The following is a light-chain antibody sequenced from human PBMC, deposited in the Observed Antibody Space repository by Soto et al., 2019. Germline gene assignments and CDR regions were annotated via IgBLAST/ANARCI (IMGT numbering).Light chain of an antibody. Sequence: DIQMTQSPSSLSASVGDRVTITCRASQGVSAYLIWYQQRQGTAPKLLIYAASNLLSGVPSRFSGIGSGTNFTPTNSRLQPEDFATYYCQQSYKSPPIFGQGTKLETK. J-gene: IGKJ2*01. CDR2: AAS. CDR3: QQSYKSPPI. CDR1: QGVSAY. V-gene: IGKV1-39*01.